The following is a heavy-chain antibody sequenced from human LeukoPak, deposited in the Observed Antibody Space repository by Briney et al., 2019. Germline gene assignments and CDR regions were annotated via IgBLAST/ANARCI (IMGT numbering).Heavy chain of an antibody. D-gene: IGHD6-19*01. CDR2: ISSSSSYI. CDR1: GFTFSSYS. CDR3: ARGLGSEGEEGY. J-gene: IGHJ4*02. Sequence: PGGSLRLSCAASGFTFSSYSMNWVRQAPGKGLEWVSSISSSSSYIYYADSVKGLFTISRDNAKNSLYLQMNSLRAEDTAVYYCARGLGSEGEEGYWGQGTLVTVSS. V-gene: IGHV3-21*01.